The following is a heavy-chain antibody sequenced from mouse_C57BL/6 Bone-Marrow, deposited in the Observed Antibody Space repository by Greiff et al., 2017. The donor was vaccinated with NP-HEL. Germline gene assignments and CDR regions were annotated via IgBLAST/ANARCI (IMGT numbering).Heavy chain of an antibody. V-gene: IGHV1-7*01. J-gene: IGHJ2*01. Sequence: QVQLQQSGAELAKPGASVTLSCKASGYTFTSYWMHWVKQRPGQGLEWIGYINPSSGYTKYNQKFKDKATLTADKSSSTAYMQLSSLTYEDSAVYYCARCDYDGLDYFDYWGQGTTLTVSS. CDR2: INPSSGYT. D-gene: IGHD2-4*01. CDR1: GYTFTSYW. CDR3: ARCDYDGLDYFDY.